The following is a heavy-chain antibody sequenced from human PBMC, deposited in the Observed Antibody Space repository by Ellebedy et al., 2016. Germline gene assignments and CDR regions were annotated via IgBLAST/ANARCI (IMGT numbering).Heavy chain of an antibody. V-gene: IGHV3-74*01. CDR3: VRDLGVTSSYLDT. CDR2: VSGDGTST. J-gene: IGHJ4*02. CDR1: GFIFSSYW. D-gene: IGHD2/OR15-2a*01. Sequence: GESLKISCAASGFIFSSYWMHWVRQAPGKGLVWVSRVSGDGTSTNYADFVKGRFTISRDNVKNTVFLQMSSLRAEDTANYYCVRDLGVTSSYLDTWGQGTLVTVSS.